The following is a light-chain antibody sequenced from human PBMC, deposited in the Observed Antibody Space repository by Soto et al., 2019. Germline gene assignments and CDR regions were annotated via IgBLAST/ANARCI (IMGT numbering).Light chain of an antibody. CDR3: QQYDTYPWT. V-gene: IGKV1-5*01. Sequence: DIQMTQSPTTLSASVGDRVIITCRASQRMSAWLAWYQQKPGKAPKLLIYDASSLENGVPSRLSGSGSGTEFTLTISSLQPDDFATYYCQQYDTYPWTFGQGTKVDIK. J-gene: IGKJ1*01. CDR2: DAS. CDR1: QRMSAW.